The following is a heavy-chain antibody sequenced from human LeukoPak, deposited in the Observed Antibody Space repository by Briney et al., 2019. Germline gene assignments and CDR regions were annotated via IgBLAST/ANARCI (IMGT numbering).Heavy chain of an antibody. J-gene: IGHJ4*02. V-gene: IGHV3-21*01. CDR1: GFTFSSYS. D-gene: IGHD2-21*01. CDR2: ISSSSSYI. CDR3: ARDEGDYHPSPFDY. Sequence: PGGSRRLSCAASGFTFSSYSMNWVRQAPGKGLEWVSSISSSSSYIYYADSVKGRFTISRDNAKNSLYQQMNSLRAEDTAVYYCARDEGDYHPSPFDYWGQGTLVTVSS.